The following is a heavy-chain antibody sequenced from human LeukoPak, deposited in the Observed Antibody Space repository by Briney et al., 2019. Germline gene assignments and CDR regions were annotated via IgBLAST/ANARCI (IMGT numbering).Heavy chain of an antibody. D-gene: IGHD3-3*01. Sequence: ASVKVSCKASGYTFTSYDINWVRQATGQGLEWMGWMNPNSGNTGYAQKFQGRVTITRNTSISTAYMELSSLRSEDTAVYYCARQTSMYYDFWNGLIRPYYYYMDVWGKGTTVTVSS. J-gene: IGHJ6*03. V-gene: IGHV1-8*01. CDR1: GYTFTSYD. CDR3: ARQTSMYYDFWNGLIRPYYYYMDV. CDR2: MNPNSGNT.